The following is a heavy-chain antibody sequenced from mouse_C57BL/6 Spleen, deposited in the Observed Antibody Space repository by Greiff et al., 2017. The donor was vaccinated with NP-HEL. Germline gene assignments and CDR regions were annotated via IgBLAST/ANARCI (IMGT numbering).Heavy chain of an antibody. CDR2: IDPSDSYT. Sequence: VQLQQPGAELVMPGASVKLSCKASGYTFTSYWMHWVKQRPGQGLEWIGEIDPSDSYTNYNQKFKGKSTLTVDKSSSTAYMQLSSLTSEDSAVYYCATRGDTAQATYGYFDYWGQGTTLTVSS. D-gene: IGHD3-2*02. CDR3: ATRGDTAQATYGYFDY. J-gene: IGHJ2*01. CDR1: GYTFTSYW. V-gene: IGHV1-69*01.